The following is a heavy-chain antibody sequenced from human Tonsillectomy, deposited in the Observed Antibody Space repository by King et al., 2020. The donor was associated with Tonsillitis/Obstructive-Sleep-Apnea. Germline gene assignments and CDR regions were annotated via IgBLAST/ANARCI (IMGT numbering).Heavy chain of an antibody. CDR3: ARPTPPHYYPVMDV. Sequence: VQLVESGGGVVQPGRSLRLSCAASGFTFSSYAMHWVRQAPGKGLEWVAVISYDGSNKYYADSVKGRFTISRDNSKNTLYLQMNSLRAEDTAVYYCARPTPPHYYPVMDVGAQGTTVTVSS. J-gene: IGHJ6*02. CDR2: ISYDGSNK. CDR1: GFTFSSYA. V-gene: IGHV3-30*04. D-gene: IGHD4-23*01.